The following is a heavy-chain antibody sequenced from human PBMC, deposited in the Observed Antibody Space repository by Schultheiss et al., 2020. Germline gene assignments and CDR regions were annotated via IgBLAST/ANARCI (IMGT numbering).Heavy chain of an antibody. V-gene: IGHV3-30-3*01. Sequence: LSLTCAVYGGSFSGYYWSWIRQPPGKGLEWVAVISYDGSNKYYADSVKGRFTISRDNAKNTLYLQMNSLRAEDTAVYYCALDTILGRDFLFDYLGQGTLVTVSS. CDR1: GGSFSGYY. D-gene: IGHD1-26*01. CDR3: ALDTILGRDFLFDY. J-gene: IGHJ4*02. CDR2: ISYDGSNK.